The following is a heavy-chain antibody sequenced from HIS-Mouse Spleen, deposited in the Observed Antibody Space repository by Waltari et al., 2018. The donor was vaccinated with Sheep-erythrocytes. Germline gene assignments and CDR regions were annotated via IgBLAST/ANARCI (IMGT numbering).Heavy chain of an antibody. J-gene: IGHJ4*02. D-gene: IGHD1-7*01. CDR2: ISSSSSTI. CDR1: GFTFSSYS. Sequence: EVQLVESGGGLVQPGGSLRLSCAASGFTFSSYSMNWVRQAPGKGIEWVSYISSSSSTIYCADSVKSRFTISRDNAKNSLYLQMNSLRAEDTAVYYCARDVGRLELLHWGQGTLVTVSS. CDR3: ARDVGRLELLH. V-gene: IGHV3-48*01.